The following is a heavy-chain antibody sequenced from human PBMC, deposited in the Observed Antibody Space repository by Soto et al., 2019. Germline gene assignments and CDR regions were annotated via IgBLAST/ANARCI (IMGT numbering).Heavy chain of an antibody. D-gene: IGHD5-18*01. V-gene: IGHV3-9*01. Sequence: EVQLVESGEGLVQPGRSLRLSCAASGFTFDDYAMYWVRQAPGKGLEWVSGISWNSGSIDYADSVKGRFTISRDNAKNSLYLQMNSLRAEDTALYYCAKGHVETATRNHFDYWGQGTLVTVSS. CDR2: ISWNSGSI. CDR1: GFTFDDYA. CDR3: AKGHVETATRNHFDY. J-gene: IGHJ4*02.